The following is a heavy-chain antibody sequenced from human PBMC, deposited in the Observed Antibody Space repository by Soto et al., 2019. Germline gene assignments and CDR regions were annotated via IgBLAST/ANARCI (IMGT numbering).Heavy chain of an antibody. CDR1: GCTFSSYA. CDR3: ARGRYNWNEGDWFDP. V-gene: IGHV1-69*06. D-gene: IGHD1-1*01. CDR2: IIPIFGTA. Sequence: SVKVSGKASGCTFSSYAISWVRQAPGQGLEWMGGIIPIFGTANYAQKFQGRVTITADKSTSTAYMELSSLRSEDTAVYYCARGRYNWNEGDWFDPWGQGTLVTVSS. J-gene: IGHJ5*02.